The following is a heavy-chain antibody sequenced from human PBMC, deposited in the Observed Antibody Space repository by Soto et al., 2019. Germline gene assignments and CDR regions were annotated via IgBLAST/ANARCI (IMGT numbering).Heavy chain of an antibody. CDR2: INHSGST. D-gene: IGHD1-26*01. CDR3: ARAVTVGAIPGYYYYYYGMDV. CDR1: GGSFSGYY. V-gene: IGHV4-34*01. Sequence: SETLSLTCAVYGGSFSGYYWSWIRQPPGKWLEWIGEINHSGSTNYNPSLKSRVTISVDTSKNQFSLQLNSVTPEDTAVYYCARAVTVGAIPGYYYYYYGMDVWGQGTTVTVSS. J-gene: IGHJ6*02.